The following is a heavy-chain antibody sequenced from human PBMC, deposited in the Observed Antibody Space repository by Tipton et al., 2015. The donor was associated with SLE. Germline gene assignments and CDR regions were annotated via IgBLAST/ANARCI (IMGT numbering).Heavy chain of an antibody. Sequence: SLRLSCAASGFSFSTYAMTWVRQAPGRGPEWVSTINGGGYRTYYADSVKGRFTISRDNSKNTLYLQMNSLRAEDTAVYYCAKDGRGIVLMVYPLDYWGQGTLVTVSS. CDR2: INGGGYRT. V-gene: IGHV3-23*01. CDR1: GFSFSTYA. J-gene: IGHJ4*02. D-gene: IGHD2-8*01. CDR3: AKDGRGIVLMVYPLDY.